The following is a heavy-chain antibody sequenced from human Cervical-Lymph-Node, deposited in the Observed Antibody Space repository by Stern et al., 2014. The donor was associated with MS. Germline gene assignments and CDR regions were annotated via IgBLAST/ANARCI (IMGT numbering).Heavy chain of an antibody. D-gene: IGHD3-9*01. J-gene: IGHJ6*02. CDR1: GGSISSGGYN. Sequence: QVQLQESGPGLVKPSQTLSLTCTVSGGSISSGGYNWSWIRQHPGTGLEWIGHIYHSGSTSYNPSLKSRVIISIDTSKNEFSLKLSSVSAADTAVYYCARDSLVHYSDSTGYPAGYGMDVWGQGTTVTVSS. CDR2: IYHSGST. V-gene: IGHV4-31*03. CDR3: ARDSLVHYSDSTGYPAGYGMDV.